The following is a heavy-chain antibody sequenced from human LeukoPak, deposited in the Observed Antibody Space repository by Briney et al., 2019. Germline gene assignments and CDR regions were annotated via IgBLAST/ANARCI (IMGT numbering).Heavy chain of an antibody. V-gene: IGHV3-21*01. J-gene: IGHJ6*02. Sequence: GGSLRLSCEASGFTFSDYTMHWVRQAPGKGLKWVSSISSSSTSIYYADSVKGRFTISRDNAKNSLYLQMNSLRAEDTAVFYCAKEAEPTYNYDSGGYQDYGMDVWGQGTTVTVSS. CDR1: GFTFSDYT. CDR2: ISSSSTSI. CDR3: AKEAEPTYNYDSGGYQDYGMDV. D-gene: IGHD3-22*01.